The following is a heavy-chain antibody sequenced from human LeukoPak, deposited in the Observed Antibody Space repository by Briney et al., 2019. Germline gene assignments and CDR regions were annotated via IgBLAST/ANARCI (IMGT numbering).Heavy chain of an antibody. V-gene: IGHV3-21*01. CDR3: ARDKDYDFWSGPIMSY. D-gene: IGHD3-3*01. CDR1: GFTFSSYA. CDR2: ISSSSSYI. J-gene: IGHJ4*02. Sequence: GGSLRLSCAASGFTFSSYAMSWVRQAPGKGLEWVSSISSSSSYIYYADSVKGRFTISRDNSKNTLYLQMNSLRAEDTAVYYCARDKDYDFWSGPIMSYWGQGTLVTVSS.